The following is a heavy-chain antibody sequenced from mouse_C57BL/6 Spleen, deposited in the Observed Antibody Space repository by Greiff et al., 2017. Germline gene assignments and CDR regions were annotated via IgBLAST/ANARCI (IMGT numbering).Heavy chain of an antibody. V-gene: IGHV1-15*01. Sequence: LQESGAELVRPGASVTLSCKASGYTFTDYEMHWVKQTPVHGLEWIGAIDPETGGTAYNQKFKGKAILTAGKSSSTAYMELRSLTSEDSAVYYCTRWDYGSSYGFAYWGQGTLVTVSA. CDR1: GYTFTDYE. CDR3: TRWDYGSSYGFAY. D-gene: IGHD1-1*01. J-gene: IGHJ3*01. CDR2: IDPETGGT.